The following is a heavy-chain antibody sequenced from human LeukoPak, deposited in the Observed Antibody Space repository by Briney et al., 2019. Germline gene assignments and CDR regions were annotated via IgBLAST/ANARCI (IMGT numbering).Heavy chain of an antibody. CDR1: GGSFSGYY. CDR3: ARSYGSGSYYNRRDRFDP. D-gene: IGHD3-10*01. J-gene: IGHJ5*02. V-gene: IGHV4-34*01. CDR2: INHGGST. Sequence: PSETLSLTCAVYGGSFSGYYWSWIRQPPGKGLEWIGEINHGGSTNYNPSLKSRVTKSVDTSKNQFSLKLSSVTAADTAVYYCARSYGSGSYYNRRDRFDPWGQGTLVTVSS.